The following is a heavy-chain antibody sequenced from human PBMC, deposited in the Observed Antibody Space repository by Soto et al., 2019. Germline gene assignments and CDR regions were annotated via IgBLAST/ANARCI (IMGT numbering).Heavy chain of an antibody. CDR2: IWYDGSNK. CDR1: GFTFSSNG. Sequence: GGSLRLSCAASGFTFSSNGMHWVRQAPGKGLEWVAVIWYDGSNKYYADSVEGRFTISRDNSKNILYLQMNSLRAEDTAVYYCARWGNNKKLDYWGQGTLVTVSS. CDR3: ARWGNNKKLDY. J-gene: IGHJ4*02. D-gene: IGHD3-16*01. V-gene: IGHV3-33*01.